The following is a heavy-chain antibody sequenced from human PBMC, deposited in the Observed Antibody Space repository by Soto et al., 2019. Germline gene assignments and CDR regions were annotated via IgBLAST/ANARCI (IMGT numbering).Heavy chain of an antibody. V-gene: IGHV3-33*01. CDR2: IWFDGSNK. J-gene: IGHJ4*02. CDR1: GLTFSSYG. CDR3: ALDRSRSFY. D-gene: IGHD6-13*01. Sequence: PGGSLRLSCAASGLTFSSYGMHWVRQAPGKGLEWVAVIWFDGSNKYYADSVKGRFTISRDNSKNTLYLQMNSLRAEDTAVYYCALDRSRSFYWGQGTLVTVSS.